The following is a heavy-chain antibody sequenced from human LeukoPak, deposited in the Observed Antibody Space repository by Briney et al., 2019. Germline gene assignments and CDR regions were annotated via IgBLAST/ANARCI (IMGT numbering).Heavy chain of an antibody. Sequence: GGSLRLSCAASGFTFSDYYMSWIRQAPGKGLEWVSYISSSGSFIYYADSVKGRYTISRDNAKNSLYLQMNSLRAEDTAVYYCARETHYDSSGYHNDYWGQGTLVTVSS. CDR2: ISSSGSFI. CDR3: ARETHYDSSGYHNDY. V-gene: IGHV3-11*04. CDR1: GFTFSDYY. D-gene: IGHD3-22*01. J-gene: IGHJ4*02.